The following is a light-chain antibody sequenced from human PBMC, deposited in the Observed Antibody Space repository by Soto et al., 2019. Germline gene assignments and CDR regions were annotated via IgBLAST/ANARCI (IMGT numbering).Light chain of an antibody. V-gene: IGKV1-39*01. Sequence: DIQMTQSPSSLSASVGDRVTISCRASQSISNNLNWYQQRPGKAPKLLIYAASTLQSGVPSRFGGSGSGTDFTLTISSLQPEDSATYYCQQSYIRTFGPGTKVEIK. CDR3: QQSYIRT. J-gene: IGKJ1*01. CDR2: AAS. CDR1: QSISNN.